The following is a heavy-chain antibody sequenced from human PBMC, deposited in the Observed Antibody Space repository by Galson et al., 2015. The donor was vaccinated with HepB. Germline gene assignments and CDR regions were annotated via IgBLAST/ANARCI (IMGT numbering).Heavy chain of an antibody. D-gene: IGHD6-19*01. CDR2: ILYDGSNI. CDR3: VKDRWANRYNSGSYFDY. J-gene: IGHJ4*02. Sequence: SLRLSCAASGFTFSSYGMHWVRQAPGKGLEWVAVILYDGSNIYYSDSVKGRFTISRDNSKNTLYLQVNSLRPEDTALYYCVKDRWANRYNSGSYFDYWGQGTLVTVSS. V-gene: IGHV3-30*18. CDR1: GFTFSSYG.